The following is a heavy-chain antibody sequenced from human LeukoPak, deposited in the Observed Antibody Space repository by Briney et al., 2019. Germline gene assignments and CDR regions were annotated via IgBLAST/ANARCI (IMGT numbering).Heavy chain of an antibody. CDR1: GGSISSGSYY. D-gene: IGHD2-21*02. Sequence: SETLSLTCTVSGGSISSGSYYWSWIRQPAGKGLEWIGRIYTSGSTNYNPSLKSQVTISVDTSMNQFSLKLSSVTAADTAVYYCARERVWRYCGGDSCGWFDPWGQGTLVTVSS. CDR3: ARERVWRYCGGDSCGWFDP. V-gene: IGHV4-61*02. J-gene: IGHJ5*02. CDR2: IYTSGST.